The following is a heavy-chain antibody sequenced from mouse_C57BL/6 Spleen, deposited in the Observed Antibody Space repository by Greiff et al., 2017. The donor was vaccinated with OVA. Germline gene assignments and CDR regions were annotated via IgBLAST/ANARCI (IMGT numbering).Heavy chain of an antibody. CDR1: GYAFSSSW. Sequence: VQLQQSGPELVKPGASVKISCKASGYAFSSSWMNWVKQRPGQGLEWIGRIYPGDGDTNYNGKFKGKAKLTADKSSSTAYMRRSSLASEDSAVYCCARKAGLTGTVEGWGTGATVTASS. CDR3: ARKAGLTGTVEG. D-gene: IGHD4-1*01. V-gene: IGHV1-82*01. J-gene: IGHJ1*03. CDR2: IYPGDGDT.